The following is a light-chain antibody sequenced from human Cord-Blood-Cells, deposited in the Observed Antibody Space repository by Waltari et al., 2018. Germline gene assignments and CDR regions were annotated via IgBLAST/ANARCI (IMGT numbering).Light chain of an antibody. CDR2: DVS. V-gene: IGLV2-14*03. J-gene: IGLJ3*02. CDR1: SSDVGGYNY. CDR3: SSYTSSSTLV. Sequence: QSALTLPASVSGSPGQSITISCTGTSSDVGGYNYVSWYQQHPGKAPKLMIYDVSNRPSGLSNRFSGSKSGNTASLTISGLQAEDEADYYCSSYTSSSTLVFGGGTKLTVL.